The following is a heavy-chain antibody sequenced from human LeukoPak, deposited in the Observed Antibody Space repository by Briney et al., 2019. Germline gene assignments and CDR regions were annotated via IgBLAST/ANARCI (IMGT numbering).Heavy chain of an antibody. D-gene: IGHD6-6*01. Sequence: GGSLRLSCAASGFTFDDYAMHWVRQAPGKGLEWVSGISWNSDSIGYADSVKGRFTISRDNAKNSLYLQMNSLRAEDTALYYCAGQYSSSSVHNYWGQGTLVTVSS. CDR3: AGQYSSSSVHNY. J-gene: IGHJ4*02. CDR2: ISWNSDSI. V-gene: IGHV3-9*01. CDR1: GFTFDDYA.